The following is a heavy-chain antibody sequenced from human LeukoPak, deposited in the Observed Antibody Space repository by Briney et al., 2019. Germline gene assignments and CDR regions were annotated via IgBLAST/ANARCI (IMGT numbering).Heavy chain of an antibody. J-gene: IGHJ3*02. D-gene: IGHD3-10*01. CDR3: ARDTTMVRGVNAFDI. CDR1: GGSLYGYS. Sequence: SETLSLTCAVYGGSLYGYSWSWIRQPPGKGLEWIGYIYYSGSTNYNPSLKGRVTISVDTSKNQFSLKLSSVTAADTAVYYCARDTTMVRGVNAFDIWGQGTMVTVSS. CDR2: IYYSGST. V-gene: IGHV4-59*01.